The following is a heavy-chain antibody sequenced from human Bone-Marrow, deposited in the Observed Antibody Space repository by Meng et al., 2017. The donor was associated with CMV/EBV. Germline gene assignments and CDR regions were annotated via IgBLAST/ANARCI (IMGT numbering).Heavy chain of an antibody. V-gene: IGHV3-7*01. CDR1: GFTFSRYW. Sequence: GESLKISCAVSGFTFSRYWMSWVRQAPGKGLEWVANIKQDGSEKYYVDSVKGRFTISRDNAKNSLYLQMNSLTAEDTAVYYCAPDDHDYWGQGTLVTVSS. CDR2: IKQDGSEK. CDR3: APDDHDY. D-gene: IGHD1-14*01. J-gene: IGHJ4*02.